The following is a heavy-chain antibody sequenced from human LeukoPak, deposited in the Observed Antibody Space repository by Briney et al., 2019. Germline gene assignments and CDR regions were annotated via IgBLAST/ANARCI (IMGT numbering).Heavy chain of an antibody. CDR1: GYSFTSYW. CDR3: ARQDGCSSTSCYAGWYFDL. J-gene: IGHJ2*01. V-gene: IGHV5-51*01. D-gene: IGHD2-2*01. CDR2: IYPGDSDT. Sequence: GESLKISCKGSGYSFTSYWIGWARQMPGKGLEWMGIIYPGDSDTRYSPSFQGQVTISADKSISTAYLQWSSLKASDTAMYYCARQDGCSSTSCYAGWYFDLWGRGTLVTVSS.